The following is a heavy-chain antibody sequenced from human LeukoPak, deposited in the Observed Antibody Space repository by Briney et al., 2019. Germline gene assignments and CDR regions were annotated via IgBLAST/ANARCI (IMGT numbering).Heavy chain of an antibody. J-gene: IGHJ5*02. CDR2: IKSKTDGGTT. D-gene: IGHD6-19*01. CDR1: GFTFSNAW. V-gene: IGHV3-15*01. CDR3: TTLQPYSSGWYGWFDP. Sequence: GGSLRLSCAASGFTFSNAWTSWVRQAPGKGLEWVGRIKSKTDGGTTDYAAPVRGRFTISRDDSKNTLYLQMNSLKTEDTAVYYCTTLQPYSSGWYGWFDPWGQGTLVTVSS.